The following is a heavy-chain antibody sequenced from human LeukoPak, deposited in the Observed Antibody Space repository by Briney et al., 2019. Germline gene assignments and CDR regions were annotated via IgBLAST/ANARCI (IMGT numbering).Heavy chain of an antibody. D-gene: IGHD6-13*01. CDR3: ARAGAAAGTPFDY. J-gene: IGHJ4*02. Sequence: ASVKVSCKASGYTFISYGISWVRQAPGQGLEWMGWITSYNGNTKYAQQLQGRVTMTTDTSTGTAYMELRSLRSDDTAVYYCARAGAAAGTPFDYWGQGTLVTVSS. V-gene: IGHV1-18*01. CDR2: ITSYNGNT. CDR1: GYTFISYG.